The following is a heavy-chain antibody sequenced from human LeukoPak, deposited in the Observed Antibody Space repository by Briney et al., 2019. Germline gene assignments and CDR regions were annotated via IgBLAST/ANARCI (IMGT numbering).Heavy chain of an antibody. Sequence: GGSLRLPCAASGFTFSSYGMHWVRQAPGKGLEWVAFIRYDGSNKYYADSVKGRFTISRDNSKNTLYLQMNSLRAEDTAVYYCAKDDTYSGYAAGGAFDIWGQGTMVTVSS. CDR2: IRYDGSNK. V-gene: IGHV3-30*02. J-gene: IGHJ3*02. D-gene: IGHD5-12*01. CDR3: AKDDTYSGYAAGGAFDI. CDR1: GFTFSSYG.